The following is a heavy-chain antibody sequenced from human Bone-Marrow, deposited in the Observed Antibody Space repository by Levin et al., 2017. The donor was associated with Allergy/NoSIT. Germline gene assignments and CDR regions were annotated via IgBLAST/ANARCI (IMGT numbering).Heavy chain of an antibody. D-gene: IGHD7-27*01. V-gene: IGHV3-7*01. J-gene: IGHJ5*02. CDR3: ASAGWRHVGMDDAGVDL. CDR2: IKQDGSET. CDR1: GFTFSDYW. Sequence: GESLKISCTASGFTFSDYWMIWVRQAPGKGLEWVASIKQDGSETNYLDSLEDRFTASSDNARNLFYLQMHSLRVEDTAMYFCASAGWRHVGMDDAGVDLWGQGTLVTVSS.